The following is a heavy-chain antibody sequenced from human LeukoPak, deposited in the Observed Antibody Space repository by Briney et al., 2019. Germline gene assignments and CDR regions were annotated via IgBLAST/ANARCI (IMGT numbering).Heavy chain of an antibody. J-gene: IGHJ6*03. CDR1: GGSISSGSYY. CDR2: IYTSGST. Sequence: SQTLSLTCTVSGGSISSGSYYWSWIRQPAGKGLEWIGRIYTSGSTNYNPSLKSRVTISADTSKNQFSLKLSSVTAADTAVYYCARDYFVRSLYYYYYMDVWGKGTTVTVSS. D-gene: IGHD3-10*01. CDR3: ARDYFVRSLYYYYYMDV. V-gene: IGHV4-61*02.